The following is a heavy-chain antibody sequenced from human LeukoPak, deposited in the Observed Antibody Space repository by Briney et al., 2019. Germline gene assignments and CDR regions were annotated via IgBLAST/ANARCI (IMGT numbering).Heavy chain of an antibody. CDR2: INPNSGGT. V-gene: IGHV1-2*02. CDR3: ANNYYGSASYKS. Sequence: GASVKVSCKASGYAFTGYYLHWVRQAPGQGLEWMGWINPNSGGTNYAQKFQDRVTMTRDTSISTAYMELYSLRSDDTAVYYCANNYYGSASYKSWGQGTLVTVSS. D-gene: IGHD3-10*01. CDR1: GYAFTGYY. J-gene: IGHJ4*02.